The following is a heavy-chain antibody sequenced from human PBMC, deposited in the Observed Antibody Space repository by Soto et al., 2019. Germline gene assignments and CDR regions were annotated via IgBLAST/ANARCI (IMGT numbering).Heavy chain of an antibody. CDR2: FDPEDGET. J-gene: IGHJ4*02. V-gene: IGHV1-24*01. D-gene: IGHD3-22*01. Sequence: ASVKVSCKVSGYTLTELSMHWVRQAPGKGLAGMGGFDPEDGETIYAQKFQGRVTMTEDTSTDTAYMELSSLRSEDTAVYYCATAPKINYYDSSGFVDYWGQGTLVTVSS. CDR1: GYTLTELS. CDR3: ATAPKINYYDSSGFVDY.